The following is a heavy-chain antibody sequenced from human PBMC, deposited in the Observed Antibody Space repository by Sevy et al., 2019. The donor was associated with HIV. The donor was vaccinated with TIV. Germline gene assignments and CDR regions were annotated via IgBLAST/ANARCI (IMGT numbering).Heavy chain of an antibody. Sequence: GGSLRLSCAASGFTFSIIYMNWVRQSPGKGLEWVGRMKSKTDGGTTYYAAPVKDRFTMSRDDSKNTLYLQMNSLEADDTAVYYCTTVGFPHWGSEAFDIWGQGTMVTVSS. CDR3: TTVGFPHWGSEAFDI. CDR1: GFTFSIIY. D-gene: IGHD3-16*01. J-gene: IGHJ3*02. V-gene: IGHV3-15*01. CDR2: MKSKTDGGTT.